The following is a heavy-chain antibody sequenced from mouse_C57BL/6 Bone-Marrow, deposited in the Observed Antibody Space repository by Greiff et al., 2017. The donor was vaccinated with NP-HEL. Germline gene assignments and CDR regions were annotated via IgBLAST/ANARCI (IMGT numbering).Heavy chain of an antibody. Sequence: VQLQQSGAELVKPGASVKMSCKASGYTFTSYWITWVKQRPGQGLEWIGDIYPGSGSTNYNEKFKSKATLTVDTSSSTAYMQLSSLTSEDSAVYYCASSYYSNYVPFAYWGQGTLVTVSA. CDR1: GYTFTSYW. J-gene: IGHJ3*01. CDR3: ASSYYSNYVPFAY. CDR2: IYPGSGST. V-gene: IGHV1-55*01. D-gene: IGHD2-5*01.